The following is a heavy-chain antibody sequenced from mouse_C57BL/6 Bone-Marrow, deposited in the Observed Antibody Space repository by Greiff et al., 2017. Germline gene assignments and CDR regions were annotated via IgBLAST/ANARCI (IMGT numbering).Heavy chain of an antibody. D-gene: IGHD1-1*01. V-gene: IGHV7-3*01. CDR1: GFTFTDYY. J-gene: IGHJ1*03. Sequence: EVKVVESGGGLVQPGGSLSLSCAASGFTFTDYYMSWVRQPPGTALEWLGFIRNKANGYTTEYSASVKGRFTISRDNSQSILYLQMNALRAEDSATYYCARYIWIYYGSSYWYFDVWGTGTTVTVSS. CDR2: IRNKANGYTT. CDR3: ARYIWIYYGSSYWYFDV.